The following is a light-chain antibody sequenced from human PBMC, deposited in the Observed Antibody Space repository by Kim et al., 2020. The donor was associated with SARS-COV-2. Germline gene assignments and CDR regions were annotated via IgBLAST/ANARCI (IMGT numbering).Light chain of an antibody. Sequence: AAVWDKVPITCLASQDISNALGWYQQNPGRAPKRLIYGASSLQSWVPSRFSGSGSGTEFTLTISSLQPEDFATYFCLQHNTYPITFGQGTRLEIK. CDR2: GAS. V-gene: IGKV1-17*01. CDR1: QDISNA. CDR3: LQHNTYPIT. J-gene: IGKJ5*01.